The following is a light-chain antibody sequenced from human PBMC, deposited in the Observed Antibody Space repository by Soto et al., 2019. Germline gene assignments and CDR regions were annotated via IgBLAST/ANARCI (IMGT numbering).Light chain of an antibody. V-gene: IGLV2-14*01. Sequence: QSVLTQPASVSGSPGQSITISCTGTSSDVGGYNYVSWYQQHPDKAPKPMIYEVSNRPSGVSNRFSGSKSGNTASLTISGLQAEDEADYYCSSYTSSSTLYVFGTGTKVTVL. J-gene: IGLJ1*01. CDR2: EVS. CDR3: SSYTSSSTLYV. CDR1: SSDVGGYNY.